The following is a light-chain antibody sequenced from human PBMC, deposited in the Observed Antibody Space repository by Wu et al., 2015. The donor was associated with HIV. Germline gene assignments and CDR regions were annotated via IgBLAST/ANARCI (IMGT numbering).Light chain of an antibody. CDR3: HQNANSPLT. CDR2: AAS. Sequence: EIVLTQSPGTLSLSPGERATLSCRASQSISNNFLAWSQQIPGQAPRLLIYAASTRATGIPDRFSGSGSGTDFTLTISRLEPEDLAVYYCHQNANSPLTSGGGTKVEI. V-gene: IGKV3-20*01. CDR1: QSISNNF. J-gene: IGKJ4*01.